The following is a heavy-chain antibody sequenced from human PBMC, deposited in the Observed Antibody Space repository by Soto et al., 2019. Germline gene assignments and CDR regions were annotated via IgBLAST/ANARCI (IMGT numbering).Heavy chain of an antibody. V-gene: IGHV1-18*01. D-gene: IGHD6-6*01. J-gene: IGHJ5*02. CDR2: ISAYNGNT. CDR1: GYTFTSYG. Sequence: QVQLVQSGAEVKKPGASVKVSCKASGYTFTSYGISWVRQAPGQGLEWMGWISAYNGNTNYARKLQGRVTMTTDTPTSTPYMELRSLRSDDTAVYYCARDSAPKQPVGPWGQGTLVTVSS. CDR3: ARDSAPKQPVGP.